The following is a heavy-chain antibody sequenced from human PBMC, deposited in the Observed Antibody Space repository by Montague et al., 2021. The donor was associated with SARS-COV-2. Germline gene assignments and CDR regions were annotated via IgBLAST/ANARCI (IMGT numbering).Heavy chain of an antibody. CDR2: IFVTGGT. V-gene: IGHV4-4*07. J-gene: IGHJ5*02. Sequence: SETLSLTCTVSFGSVKNYFWSWIRQPVGKGLEWIGRIFVTGGTKYTPSLKSRVTISVDTSKNQFSLKLSSVTAADTAVYYCARQKMGSVTIFGVVMHDRWFDPWGQGTLVTVSS. D-gene: IGHD3-3*01. CDR3: ARQKMGSVTIFGVVMHDRWFDP. CDR1: FGSVKNYF.